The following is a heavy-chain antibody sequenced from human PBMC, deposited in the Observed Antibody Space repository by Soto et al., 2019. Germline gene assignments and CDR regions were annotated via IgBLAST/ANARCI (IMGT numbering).Heavy chain of an antibody. CDR1: GFTFSSHS. CDR3: ARAAYTSGYYYFDH. Sequence: GGSLRLSCASSGFTFSSHSMHWVRQAPGKGLEWVANIWFDGSNKNYADSVKGRFTISRDNSKNTLFLQVNSLRAEDTAIYYCARAAYTSGYYYFDHWGQGTPVTVSS. J-gene: IGHJ4*02. D-gene: IGHD6-19*01. V-gene: IGHV3-33*01. CDR2: IWFDGSNK.